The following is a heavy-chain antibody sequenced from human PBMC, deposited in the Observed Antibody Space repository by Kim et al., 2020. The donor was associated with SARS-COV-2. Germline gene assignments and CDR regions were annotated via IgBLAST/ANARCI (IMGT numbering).Heavy chain of an antibody. J-gene: IGHJ5*02. D-gene: IGHD1-26*01. CDR2: YDGSNK. Sequence: YDGSNKTYAASVKGRFTISRDNYKNTLYLQMNSLRAEDTAVYYCASNVGPWGQGTLVTVSS. CDR3: ASNVGP. V-gene: IGHV3-33*01.